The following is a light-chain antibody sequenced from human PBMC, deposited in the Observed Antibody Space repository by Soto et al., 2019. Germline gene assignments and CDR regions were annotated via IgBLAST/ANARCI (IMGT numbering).Light chain of an antibody. Sequence: SYELTQPPSVSVAPGKTARITCGGNNIGRKSVHWYQQKPGQAPVPVIYYDSDRPSGIPERFSGSNSGNTATLTISRVEAGDEADYYCQVRDSSSDHVVFGGGTKVTVL. CDR3: QVRDSSSDHVV. CDR2: YDS. J-gene: IGLJ2*01. CDR1: NIGRKS. V-gene: IGLV3-21*01.